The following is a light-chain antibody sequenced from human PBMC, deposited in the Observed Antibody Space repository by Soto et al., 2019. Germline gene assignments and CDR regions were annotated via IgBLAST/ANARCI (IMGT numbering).Light chain of an antibody. V-gene: IGKV3-20*01. CDR1: QSIRSHY. Sequence: EIVLTQSPGTLSLSPGXRATLSCRASQSIRSHYLAWYQQKPGQAPRLLISGAHNRAPGIPDRFSGSESGTDFTLRISRLEPEDFAVYYCQKYGSSVTFGQGTKVDIK. J-gene: IGKJ1*01. CDR3: QKYGSSVT. CDR2: GAH.